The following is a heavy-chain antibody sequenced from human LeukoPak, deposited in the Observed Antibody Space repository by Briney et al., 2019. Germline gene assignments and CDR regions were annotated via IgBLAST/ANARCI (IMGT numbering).Heavy chain of an antibody. D-gene: IGHD6-19*01. CDR3: AKLESSSGWYGGFDC. CDR2: ISGSGGST. V-gene: IGHV3-23*01. J-gene: IGHJ4*02. Sequence: GGSLRLSCAASGFTFSTYAMNWVRQAPGKGLEWVSAISGSGGSTYYADSVKGRFTISRDNSKNTLYLQMNSLRAEDTAVYYCAKLESSSGWYGGFDCWGQGTLVTVSS. CDR1: GFTFSTYA.